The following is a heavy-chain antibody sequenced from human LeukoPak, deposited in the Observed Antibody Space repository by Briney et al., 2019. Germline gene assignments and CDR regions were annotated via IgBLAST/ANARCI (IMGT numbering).Heavy chain of an antibody. V-gene: IGHV4-38-2*02. CDR2: IYHSGST. CDR3: AREDYDILTGTYYYYYMDV. D-gene: IGHD3-9*01. J-gene: IGHJ6*03. Sequence: SETLSLTCTVSGYSISSGYYWGWIRQPPGKGLEWIGSIYHSGSTYYNPSLKSRVTISVNTSKNQFSLKLSSVTAADTAVYYCAREDYDILTGTYYYYYMDVWGKGTTVTISS. CDR1: GYSISSGYY.